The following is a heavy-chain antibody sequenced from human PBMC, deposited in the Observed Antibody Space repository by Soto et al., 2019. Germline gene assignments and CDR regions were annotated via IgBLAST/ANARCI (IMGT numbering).Heavy chain of an antibody. CDR1: GYTFTGYY. CDR2: INPNSGGT. V-gene: IGHV1-2*04. D-gene: IGHD3-10*02. CDR3: ARDNHPFCSGSYPFHYGIDF. Sequence: APVKVSWKASGYTFTGYYMNWVRHAPGQGLEWMGWINPNSGGTNYAQKFQGWVTMTRDTSISTANMELSRRRSDDTAVYYCARDNHPFCSGSYPFHYGIDFPGQRATVTGS. J-gene: IGHJ6*02.